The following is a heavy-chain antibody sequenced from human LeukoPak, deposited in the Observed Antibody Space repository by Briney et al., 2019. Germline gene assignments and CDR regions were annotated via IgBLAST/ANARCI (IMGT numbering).Heavy chain of an antibody. Sequence: GGSLRLSCAASGFSVGYNYVSWVRQAPGKGLAWVSVIYSGGSGGRIYYADSVKGRFTTSRDNSTNTLYLQMNSLKAEDTAVYYCTRGNGQMGYYFDYWGQGTLVTVSS. CDR2: IYSGGSGGRI. CDR1: GFSVGYNY. CDR3: TRGNGQMGYYFDY. D-gene: IGHD1-1*01. V-gene: IGHV3-53*01. J-gene: IGHJ4*02.